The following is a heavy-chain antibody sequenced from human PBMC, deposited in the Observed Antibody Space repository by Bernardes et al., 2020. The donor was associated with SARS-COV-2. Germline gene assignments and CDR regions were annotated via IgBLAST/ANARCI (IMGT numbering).Heavy chain of an antibody. CDR2: IYYSGST. D-gene: IGHD3-3*01. J-gene: IGHJ5*02. CDR3: AGAIEITIFGVVTQASWCDP. CDR1: GGSISSYY. V-gene: IGHV4-59*01. Sequence: SETLSLTCTVSGGSISSYYWSWIRQPPGKGLEWIGYIYYSGSTNYNPALKSRVTISVDTSKNQFSLKLSSVTAADTAVYYCAGAIEITIFGVVTQASWCDPWGQGTLVTVSS.